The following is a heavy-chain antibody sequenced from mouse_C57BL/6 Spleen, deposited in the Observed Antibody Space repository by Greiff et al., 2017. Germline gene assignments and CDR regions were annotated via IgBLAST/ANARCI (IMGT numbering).Heavy chain of an antibody. CDR3: ARDTTVPYWYFDV. V-gene: IGHV3-6*01. J-gene: IGHJ1*03. D-gene: IGHD1-1*01. Sequence: EVQLQESGPGLVKPSQSLSLTCSVTGYSITSGYYWNWIRQFPGNKLEWMGYISYDGSNNYNPSLKNRISITRDTSKNQFFLKLNSVTTEDTATYYCARDTTVPYWYFDVWGTGTTVTVSS. CDR2: ISYDGSN. CDR1: GYSITSGYY.